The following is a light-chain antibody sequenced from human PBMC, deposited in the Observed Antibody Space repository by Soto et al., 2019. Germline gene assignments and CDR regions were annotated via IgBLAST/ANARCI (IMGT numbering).Light chain of an antibody. V-gene: IGKV1-5*03. CDR3: QQYNSYSPYT. Sequence: DIQMTQSPSTLSASVGDRVTITCRARQSISSWLAWYQQKPGKAPKLLIYKASSLESGVPSRFSGSGSGTEFTLTISSLQPDDFATYYCQQYNSYSPYTFGQGTKLEIQ. CDR2: KAS. CDR1: QSISSW. J-gene: IGKJ2*01.